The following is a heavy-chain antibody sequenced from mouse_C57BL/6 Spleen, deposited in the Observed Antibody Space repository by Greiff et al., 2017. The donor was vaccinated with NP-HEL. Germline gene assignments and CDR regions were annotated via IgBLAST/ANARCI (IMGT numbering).Heavy chain of an antibody. CDR2: IDPSDSYT. V-gene: IGHV1-69*01. CDR1: GYTFTSYW. CDR3: ARPGGSSYWFAY. Sequence: VQLQQSGAELVMPGASVKLSCKASGYTFTSYWMHWVKQRPGQGLEWIGEIDPSDSYTNYNQKFKGKSTLTVDKSSSTAYMQLSSLTSEDSAVYYCARPGGSSYWFAYWGQGTLVTVSA. D-gene: IGHD1-1*01. J-gene: IGHJ3*01.